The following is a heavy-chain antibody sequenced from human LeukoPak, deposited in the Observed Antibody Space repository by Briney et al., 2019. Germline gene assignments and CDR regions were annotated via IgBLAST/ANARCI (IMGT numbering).Heavy chain of an antibody. CDR1: GFTFSSYA. J-gene: IGHJ4*02. V-gene: IGHV3-23*01. Sequence: GGSLRLSCAASGFTFSSYAMSWVRQAPGMGLEWVSAISGSGGSTYYADSVKGRFTISRDNSKNTLYLQMNSLRAEDTAVYYCAREPMVYSYYFDYWGQGTLVTVSS. CDR3: AREPMVYSYYFDY. D-gene: IGHD2-8*01. CDR2: ISGSGGST.